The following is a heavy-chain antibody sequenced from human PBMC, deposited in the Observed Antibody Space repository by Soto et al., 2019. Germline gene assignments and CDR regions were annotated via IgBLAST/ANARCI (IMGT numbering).Heavy chain of an antibody. CDR2: ISYDGSNK. Sequence: PGGSLRLSCAASGSTFSSYAMHWVRQAPGKGLEWVAVISYDGSNKYYADSVKGRFTISRDNSKNTLYLQMNSLRAEDTAVYYCARDGAFYYYDSSGYSLGPYYYYYGMDVWGQGTTVTVSS. D-gene: IGHD3-22*01. CDR1: GSTFSSYA. V-gene: IGHV3-30-3*01. J-gene: IGHJ6*02. CDR3: ARDGAFYYYDSSGYSLGPYYYYYGMDV.